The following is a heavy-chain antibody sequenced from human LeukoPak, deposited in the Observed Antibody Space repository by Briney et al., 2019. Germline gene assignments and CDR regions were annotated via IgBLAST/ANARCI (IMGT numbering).Heavy chain of an antibody. D-gene: IGHD7-27*01. J-gene: IGHJ4*02. Sequence: GGSLRLSCAASGFTFSSYDMHWVRQASGIGLEWVSAIGAIGDTKYPGSVKGRFTISRDNAKNSVYLQMNSLRAEDTAVYYCARGDWGYDYWGQGTLVTVSS. CDR3: ARGDWGYDY. V-gene: IGHV3-13*01. CDR1: GFTFSSYD. CDR2: IGAIGDT.